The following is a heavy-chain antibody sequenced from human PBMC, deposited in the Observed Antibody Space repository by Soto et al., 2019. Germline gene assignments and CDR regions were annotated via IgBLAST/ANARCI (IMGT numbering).Heavy chain of an antibody. J-gene: IGHJ3*02. V-gene: IGHV4-39*01. Sequence: PSETLSLTCTVSGGSIRSSSYYWGWIRHPPGKGLEWIGSIYYSGSTYYNPSLKSRVTISVDTSKNQFSLKLSSVTAADTAVYYCARPSPRYCSGGSCLEFPDAFDIWGQGTMVT. D-gene: IGHD2-15*01. CDR1: GGSIRSSSYY. CDR3: ARPSPRYCSGGSCLEFPDAFDI. CDR2: IYYSGST.